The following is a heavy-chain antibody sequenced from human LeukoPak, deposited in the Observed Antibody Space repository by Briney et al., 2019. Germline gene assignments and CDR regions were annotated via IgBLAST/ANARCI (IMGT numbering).Heavy chain of an antibody. CDR3: AKGYYDYVWGSYFFDY. J-gene: IGHJ4*02. Sequence: GGSLRLSCAASGFTFDDYSMHWVRQAPGKGLEWVSGISWNSGSAGYADSVKGRFTISRDNSRDTLYLQMNSLRAEDTAVYYCAKGYYDYVWGSYFFDYWGQGTLVTVSS. CDR2: ISWNSGSA. CDR1: GFTFDDYS. V-gene: IGHV3-9*01. D-gene: IGHD3-16*01.